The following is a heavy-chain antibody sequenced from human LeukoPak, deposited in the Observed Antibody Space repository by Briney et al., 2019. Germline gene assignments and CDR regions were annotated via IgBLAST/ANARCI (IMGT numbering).Heavy chain of an antibody. CDR1: GYNFSKYW. D-gene: IGHD3-3*01. J-gene: IGHJ6*03. V-gene: IGHV5-51*01. CDR2: IYPGDSDT. Sequence: GESLKISCKGSGYNFSKYWVAWVRQMPGKDLEYMGIIYPGDSDTRYSPSFEGQVTISADKSISTAYLQWSSLKASDTAMYYCARFTRVVMGVYMDVWGKGTTVTVSS. CDR3: ARFTRVVMGVYMDV.